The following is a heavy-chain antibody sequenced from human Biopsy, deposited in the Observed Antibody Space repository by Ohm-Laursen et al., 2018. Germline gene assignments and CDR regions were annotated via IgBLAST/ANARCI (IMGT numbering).Heavy chain of an antibody. V-gene: IGHV3-30*18. D-gene: IGHD6-19*01. CDR1: GFGMYA. J-gene: IGHJ3*02. Sequence: SLRLSCSASGFGMYAMHWVRQPPGKGLEWLAVIAYDGSNKYYAESVKGRFAISRDRSRDTVHLQMNSLRYEDTALYYCAKDGGQWLGGAFDIWGHGTMVSVSS. CDR3: AKDGGQWLGGAFDI. CDR2: IAYDGSNK.